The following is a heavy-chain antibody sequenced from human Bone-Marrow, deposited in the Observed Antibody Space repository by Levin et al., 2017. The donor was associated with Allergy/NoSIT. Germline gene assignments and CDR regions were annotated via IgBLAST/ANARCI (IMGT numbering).Heavy chain of an antibody. Sequence: GGSLRLSCAASGFTFSTYAMSWVRQAPGKGLEWVSGICGNGGCTYYADSVKGRFTISRDNSKNTLYLQLNSLRAEDTAVYYCAKDLREPTPFEAFDVWGQGTMVTVSS. CDR3: AKDLREPTPFEAFDV. V-gene: IGHV3-23*01. D-gene: IGHD1-26*01. CDR2: ICGNGGCT. J-gene: IGHJ3*01. CDR1: GFTFSTYA.